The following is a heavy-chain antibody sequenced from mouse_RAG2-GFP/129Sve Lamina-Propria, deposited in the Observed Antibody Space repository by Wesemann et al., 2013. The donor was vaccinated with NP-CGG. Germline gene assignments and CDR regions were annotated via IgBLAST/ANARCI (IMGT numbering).Heavy chain of an antibody. J-gene: IGHJ2*01. D-gene: IGHD3-3*01. CDR3: ARRDGFDY. V-gene: IGHV1-59*01. CDR2: IDPSDSYT. Sequence: WVKQRPGQGLEWIGVIDPSDSYTNYNQKFKGKATLTVDTSSSTAYMQLSSLTSEDSAVYYCARRDGFDYWGQGTTLTVSS.